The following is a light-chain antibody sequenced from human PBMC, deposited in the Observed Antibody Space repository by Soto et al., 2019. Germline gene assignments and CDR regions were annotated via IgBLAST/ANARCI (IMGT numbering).Light chain of an antibody. CDR1: QSVLYTLNNKNY. CDR2: WAS. CDR3: QQYYTTRT. Sequence: DIVMTQSPDSLAVSLGERATINCKSSQSVLYTLNNKNYLAWYQQKPGQPPKLLFHWASTREFGVPDRFSGSGSGTAFTLTISSLQAEDVAIYYCQQYYTTRTFGQGTKVEIK. V-gene: IGKV4-1*01. J-gene: IGKJ1*01.